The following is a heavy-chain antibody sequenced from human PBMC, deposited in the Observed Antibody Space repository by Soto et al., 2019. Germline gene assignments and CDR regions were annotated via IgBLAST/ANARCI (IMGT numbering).Heavy chain of an antibody. D-gene: IGHD2-21*01. CDR3: AREGQAPYSYYGMDV. CDR1: GYTFTNYG. V-gene: IGHV1-18*01. CDR2: ISGYNGNT. J-gene: IGHJ6*02. Sequence: QVQVVQSGDEVKKPGASVKVSCKASGYTFTNYGFSWVRQAPGQGLEWMGWISGYNGNTKYAEKFQGRVTMTTDTSTSTAHMELRSLRSDDTAVYSCAREGQAPYSYYGMDVWGQGTAVTVSS.